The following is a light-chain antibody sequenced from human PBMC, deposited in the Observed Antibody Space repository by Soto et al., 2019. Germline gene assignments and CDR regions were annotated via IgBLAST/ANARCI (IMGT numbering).Light chain of an antibody. CDR2: GAS. CDR3: QQYGSSPPYT. J-gene: IGKJ2*01. Sequence: EIVLTQSPGTLSLSPGERATLSCRASQSVSSSYLAWYQQKPGQAPRLLIYGASSRATGIPDRFSGSGSGTDFTLTISRLEPEDFAVYCQQYGSSPPYTFGQGTKLEIK. CDR1: QSVSSSY. V-gene: IGKV3-20*01.